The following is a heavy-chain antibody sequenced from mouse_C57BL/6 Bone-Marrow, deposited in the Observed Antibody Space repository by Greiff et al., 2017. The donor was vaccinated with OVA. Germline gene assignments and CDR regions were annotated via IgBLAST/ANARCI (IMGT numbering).Heavy chain of an antibody. Sequence: EVQGVESGPELVKPGASVKISCKASGYSFTGYYMHWVKQSHGNILDWIGYIYPYNGVSSYNQKFKGKATLTVDKSSSTAYMELRSLTSEDSAVYYCARYYGSSYAYFDVWGTGTTVTVSS. D-gene: IGHD1-1*01. CDR2: IYPYNGVS. J-gene: IGHJ1*03. V-gene: IGHV1-31*01. CDR1: GYSFTGYY. CDR3: ARYYGSSYAYFDV.